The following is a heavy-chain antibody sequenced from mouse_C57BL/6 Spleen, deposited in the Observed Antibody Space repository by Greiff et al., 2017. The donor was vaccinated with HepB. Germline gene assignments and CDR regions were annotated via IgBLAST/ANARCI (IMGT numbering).Heavy chain of an antibody. CDR3: TRHGYSYSYYYPMDD. D-gene: IGHD2-12*01. CDR1: GFTFSSYT. V-gene: IGHV5-9*01. Sequence: EVMLVESGGGLVKAGGSLKLSCAASGFTFSSYTMSWVRQTPEKRLEWVATISGGGGNTYYPDSVKGRFTISRDNAKNTLYLQMSSLRSEDTALYYCTRHGYSYSYYYPMDDWGQGTSVTVSS. CDR2: ISGGGGNT. J-gene: IGHJ4*01.